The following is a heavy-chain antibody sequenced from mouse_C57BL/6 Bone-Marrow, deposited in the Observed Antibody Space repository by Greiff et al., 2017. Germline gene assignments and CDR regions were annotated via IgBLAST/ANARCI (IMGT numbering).Heavy chain of an antibody. Sequence: VQLQQSGAELVRPGTSVKMSCKASGYTFTNYWIGWAKQRPGHGLEWIGDIYPGGGYTNYNEKFKGKATMSADNASSTAYMQFSSLTSEDSPIYFCANLGVLYAMEYWGKGTSVTVSS. CDR2: IYPGGGYT. CDR1: GYTFTNYW. V-gene: IGHV1-63*01. J-gene: IGHJ4*01. CDR3: ANLGVLYAMEY.